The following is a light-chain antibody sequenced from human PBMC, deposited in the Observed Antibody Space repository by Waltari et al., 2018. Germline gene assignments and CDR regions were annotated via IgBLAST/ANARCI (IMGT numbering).Light chain of an antibody. CDR1: HHINNSF. CDR3: QQYDGSVLT. J-gene: IGKJ4*01. Sequence: CRASHHINNSFWVGYQQKPGQAPRLLIHGASSRATGFPDRFSGSGSGTDFTLTISSLEPEDVAVYYCQQYDGSVLTFGGGTKVEI. CDR2: GAS. V-gene: IGKV3-20*01.